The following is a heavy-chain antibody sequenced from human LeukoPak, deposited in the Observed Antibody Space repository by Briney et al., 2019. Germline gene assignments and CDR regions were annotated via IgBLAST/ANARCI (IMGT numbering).Heavy chain of an antibody. D-gene: IGHD4-23*01. J-gene: IGHJ3*02. CDR3: AKRGGDNSGPFDI. Sequence: GGSLRLSCAAPGFTFSSYAMSWVRQAPGKGLEWVSAISGSGSKTYYADSVKGQFTISRDNSKNTLYLQMNSLRAEDTAVYYCAKRGGDNSGPFDIWGQGTMVTVSS. CDR1: GFTFSSYA. V-gene: IGHV3-23*01. CDR2: ISGSGSKT.